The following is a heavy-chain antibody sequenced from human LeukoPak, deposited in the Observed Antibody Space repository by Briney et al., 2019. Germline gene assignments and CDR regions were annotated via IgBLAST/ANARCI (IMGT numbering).Heavy chain of an antibody. CDR2: IIPIFGTA. D-gene: IGHD4-23*01. CDR3: AKKNYGGNGRLTGEYYFDY. Sequence: GASVKVSCKASGGTFSSYAISWVRQAPGQGLEWMGGIIPIFGTANYAQKFQGRVTITTDESTSTAYMELSSLRSEDTAVYYCAKKNYGGNGRLTGEYYFDYWGQGTLVTVSS. V-gene: IGHV1-69*05. J-gene: IGHJ4*02. CDR1: GGTFSSYA.